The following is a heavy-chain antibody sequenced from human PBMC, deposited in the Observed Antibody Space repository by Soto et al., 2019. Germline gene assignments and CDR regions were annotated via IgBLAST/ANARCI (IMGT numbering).Heavy chain of an antibody. CDR3: ARETSAPGTFREDASDI. CDR1: GDTFSNYA. Sequence: QVQLVQSGAEVKKPGSSVKVACKVSGDTFSNYAINWVRKAPGQGLEWMGAIVPIFSPANYAQKFQVIVTITAEEFKLTAYMVLSGLRSDATATYYCARETSAPGTFREDASDIWGQGTLVTVSS. J-gene: IGHJ3*02. V-gene: IGHV1-69*12. CDR2: IVPIFSPA. D-gene: IGHD6-13*01.